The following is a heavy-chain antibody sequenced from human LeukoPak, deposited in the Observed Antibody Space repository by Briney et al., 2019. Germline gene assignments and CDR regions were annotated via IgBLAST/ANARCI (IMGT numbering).Heavy chain of an antibody. CDR2: IKQDGSEK. D-gene: IGHD3-3*01. V-gene: IGHV3-7*01. J-gene: IGHJ4*02. Sequence: GGSLRLSCAASGFTFSSYWMSWVRQAPGKGLEWVANIKQDGSEKYYVDSVKGRFTISRDNAKNSLYLQMNSLRAEDTAVYYCARDDPYDFWSGYSWGYWGQGTLVTVSS. CDR1: GFTFSSYW. CDR3: ARDDPYDFWSGYSWGY.